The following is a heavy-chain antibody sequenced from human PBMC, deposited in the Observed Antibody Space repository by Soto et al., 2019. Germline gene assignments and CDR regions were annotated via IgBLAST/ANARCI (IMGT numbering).Heavy chain of an antibody. CDR1: GFFFSSYA. CDR2: IGGSGGYI. V-gene: IGHV3-23*01. J-gene: IGHJ4*02. D-gene: IGHD6-13*01. Sequence: EVQLLESGGGLVQPGGSLRLSCAASGFFFSSYAMSWVRQAPGKGLEWVSGIGGSGGYISYADSVKGRFTISRDNSKNTLYMQMESLGAEDTAVYYCAKDAAMVSSTFNYFDYWGQGALGAVSS. CDR3: AKDAAMVSSTFNYFDY.